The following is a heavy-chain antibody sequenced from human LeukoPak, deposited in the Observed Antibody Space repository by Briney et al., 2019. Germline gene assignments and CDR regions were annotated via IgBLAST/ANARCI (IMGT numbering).Heavy chain of an antibody. CDR1: GFTFSSYS. D-gene: IGHD4-17*01. CDR3: ARGEYGDGLFDAFDI. Sequence: GGSLRLSCAASGFTFSSYSMNWVRQAPGKGLEWVSSISSSSSYIYYADSVKGRFTISRDNAKNSLYLQMNSLRAEDTAVYYCARGEYGDGLFDAFDIWGQGTMVTVSS. J-gene: IGHJ3*02. V-gene: IGHV3-21*01. CDR2: ISSSSSYI.